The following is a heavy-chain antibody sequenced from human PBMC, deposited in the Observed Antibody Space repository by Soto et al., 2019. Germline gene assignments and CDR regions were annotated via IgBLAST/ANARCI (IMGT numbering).Heavy chain of an antibody. J-gene: IGHJ4*02. D-gene: IGHD1-26*01. CDR2: ISGSGDST. CDR1: GFTFSSYA. Sequence: EVQLLESGEGLVQPGGSLRLSCAASGFTFSSYAMNWVRQAPGKGLEWVSVISGSGDSTYYADSVKGRFTISRDNSKNTLYLQMNSLRAEDTAVYYCARRGSGSYYDYWGQGTLVTVSS. V-gene: IGHV3-23*01. CDR3: ARRGSGSYYDY.